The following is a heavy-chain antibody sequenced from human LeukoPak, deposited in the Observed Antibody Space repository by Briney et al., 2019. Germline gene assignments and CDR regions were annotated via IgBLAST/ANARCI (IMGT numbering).Heavy chain of an antibody. CDR3: ARQAVAGLGSYYGMDV. V-gene: IGHV5-51*01. Sequence: GESLKISCKGSGYSFTSYWIGCVRQMPGKGLEWMGIIYPGDSDTRYSPSFRGQVTISADKSISTAYLQWSSLKASDTAMYYCARQAVAGLGSYYGMDVWGQGTTVTVSS. CDR1: GYSFTSYW. J-gene: IGHJ6*02. CDR2: IYPGDSDT. D-gene: IGHD6-19*01.